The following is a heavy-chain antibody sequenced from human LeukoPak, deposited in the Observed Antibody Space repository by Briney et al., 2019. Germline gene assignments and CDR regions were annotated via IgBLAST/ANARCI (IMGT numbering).Heavy chain of an antibody. D-gene: IGHD4-23*01. CDR2: IRYDGGDT. CDR1: GFNFGYYA. CDR3: AKEGGGRTFDY. J-gene: IGHJ4*02. V-gene: IGHV3-30*02. Sequence: TGGSLRLSCAASGFNFGYYAMHWVRQAPGKGLDWVAFIRYDGGDTYYADSVRGRFTASRDNSKNTLYLQMNSLTAEDTALYYCAKEGGGRTFDYWGQGTLVTVSS.